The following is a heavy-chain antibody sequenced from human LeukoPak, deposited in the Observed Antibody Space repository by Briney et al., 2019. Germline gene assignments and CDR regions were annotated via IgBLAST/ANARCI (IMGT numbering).Heavy chain of an antibody. CDR2: ISNDGNWI. CDR3: ARNIPVTRWGY. D-gene: IGHD2-2*02. CDR1: GFMFSVYS. Sequence: GGSLRLSCAASGFMFSVYSMNWVRQAPGKGLERVSSISNDGNWIYYADSVKGRFTISRDNAKNSLYLQMNSLRAEDTAVYYCARNIPVTRWGYWGQGTLVTVSS. V-gene: IGHV3-21*01. J-gene: IGHJ4*02.